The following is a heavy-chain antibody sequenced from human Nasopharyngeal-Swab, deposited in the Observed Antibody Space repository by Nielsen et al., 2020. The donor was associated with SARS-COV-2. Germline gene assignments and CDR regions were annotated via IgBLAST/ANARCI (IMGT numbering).Heavy chain of an antibody. CDR1: GFTFSSYG. V-gene: IGHV3-30*03. CDR3: ARDRGDGYNLYYFDY. Sequence: GGSLRLSCAASGFTFSSYGMHWVRQAPGKGLEWVAVISYDRSNKYYADSVKGRFTISRDNSKNTLYLQMNSLRAEDTAVYYCARDRGDGYNLYYFDYWGQGTLVTVSS. J-gene: IGHJ4*02. D-gene: IGHD5-24*01. CDR2: ISYDRSNK.